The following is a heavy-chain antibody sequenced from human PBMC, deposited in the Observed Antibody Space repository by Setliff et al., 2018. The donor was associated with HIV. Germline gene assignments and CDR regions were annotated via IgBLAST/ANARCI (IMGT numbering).Heavy chain of an antibody. CDR1: GGSISSGSYY. Sequence: SETLSLTCTVSGGSISSGSYYWTWIRQPAGKGLEWIGHIYTGGTTNYNPSLKSRVSISADMSKNLFSLNLSSVIAADTAVYYCCRSMTTVLEDAFDIWGQGAMVTVTS. CDR2: IYTGGTT. V-gene: IGHV4-61*09. CDR3: CRSMTTVLEDAFDI. J-gene: IGHJ3*02. D-gene: IGHD4-17*01.